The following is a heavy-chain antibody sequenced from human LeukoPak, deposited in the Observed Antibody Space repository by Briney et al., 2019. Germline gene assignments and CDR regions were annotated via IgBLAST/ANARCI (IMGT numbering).Heavy chain of an antibody. CDR1: GYTFTSYA. CDR3: ARKSEAITMIVGDAFDI. V-gene: IGHV1-3*01. D-gene: IGHD3-22*01. J-gene: IGHJ3*02. Sequence: GASVKVSCKASGYTFTSYAMHWVRQAPGQRLEWMGWINAGNGNTKYSQKFQGRVTITRDTSASTAYMELSSLRSEDTAVYYCARKSEAITMIVGDAFDIWGQGTMVTVSS. CDR2: INAGNGNT.